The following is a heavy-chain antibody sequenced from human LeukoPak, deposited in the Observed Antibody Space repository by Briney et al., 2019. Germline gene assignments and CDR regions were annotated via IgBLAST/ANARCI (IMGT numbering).Heavy chain of an antibody. Sequence: GASLRLSCAVSGSSVDNYAMSWVRQAPGKGLEWVSVISGGATYYADSVKARFIISRDNSKNTLHLQMNSLRADDTAVYYCAKRAAHYYGLDVWGQGTTVTVSS. CDR2: ISGGAT. CDR3: AKRAAHYYGLDV. CDR1: GSSVDNYA. J-gene: IGHJ6*02. V-gene: IGHV3-23*01. D-gene: IGHD6-13*01.